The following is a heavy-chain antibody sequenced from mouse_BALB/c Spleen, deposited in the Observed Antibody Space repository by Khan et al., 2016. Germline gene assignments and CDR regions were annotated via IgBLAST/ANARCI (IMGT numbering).Heavy chain of an antibody. CDR1: GFTFSSYG. Sequence: EVELVESGGDLVKPGGSLKLSCAASGFTFSSYGMSWVRQTPDKRLEWVATISRGGSYTYCPDSVKGRFTIPRDNAKNNLYMQMSRLKSEDTAMNYWSRHSPYDFVVALFAYCGQLTLVTVSA. CDR2: ISRGGSYT. D-gene: IGHD2-4*01. J-gene: IGHJ3*01. CDR3: SRHSPYDFVVALFAY. V-gene: IGHV5-6*01.